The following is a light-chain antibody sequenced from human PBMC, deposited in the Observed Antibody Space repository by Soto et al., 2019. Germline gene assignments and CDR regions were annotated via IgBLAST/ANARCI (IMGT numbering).Light chain of an antibody. V-gene: IGKV1D-16*01. CDR3: QQYYDYPPT. Sequence: DIQMTQSPSSLSASVGDRVTITCRATQDISTWLAWYQQKPEKAPKSLIFGASSLQSGVPSRFSGSGSGTDVTLTISSLQPEDFATYFCQQYYDYPPTFGQGTKVEIK. CDR2: GAS. CDR1: QDISTW. J-gene: IGKJ1*01.